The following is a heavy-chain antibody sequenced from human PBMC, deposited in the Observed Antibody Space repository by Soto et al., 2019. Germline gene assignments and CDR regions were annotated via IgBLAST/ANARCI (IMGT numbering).Heavy chain of an antibody. Sequence: GGSLRLSCAASGFTFSSSGMHWVRQAPGKGLEWVAVIWYDGSNKYYADSVKGRFTISRDNSKNTLYLQMNSLRAEDTAVYYCAREGETYYYGSGSYGGWFQHWGQGTLVTVSS. CDR1: GFTFSSSG. D-gene: IGHD3-10*01. CDR3: AREGETYYYGSGSYGGWFQH. CDR2: IWYDGSNK. V-gene: IGHV3-33*08. J-gene: IGHJ1*01.